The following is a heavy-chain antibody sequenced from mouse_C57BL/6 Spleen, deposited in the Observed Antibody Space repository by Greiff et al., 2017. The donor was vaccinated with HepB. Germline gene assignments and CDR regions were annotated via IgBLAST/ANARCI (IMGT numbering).Heavy chain of an antibody. D-gene: IGHD2-3*01. Sequence: QVQLQQSGAELARPGASVKLSCKASGYTFTSYGISWVKQRTGQGLEWIGEIYPRSGNTYYNEKFKGKATLTADKSSSTAYMELRSLTSEDSADYFCARSEDGYSWFAYWGQGTLVTVSA. V-gene: IGHV1-81*01. CDR3: ARSEDGYSWFAY. J-gene: IGHJ3*01. CDR1: GYTFTSYG. CDR2: IYPRSGNT.